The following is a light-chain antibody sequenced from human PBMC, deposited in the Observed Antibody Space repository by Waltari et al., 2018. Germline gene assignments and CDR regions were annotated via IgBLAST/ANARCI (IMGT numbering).Light chain of an antibody. Sequence: QSVLTQAPSASGTPGQRVTISCSGSRSNLGRNFVFWYQLPPGMAPKLLIFRNNQRPSGVPDRFSGSKSGTSASLAISGLRSEDEADYSCAAWDDSLRGPVFGTGTKLTVL. CDR1: RSNLGRNF. V-gene: IGLV1-47*01. J-gene: IGLJ3*02. CDR3: AAWDDSLRGPV. CDR2: RNN.